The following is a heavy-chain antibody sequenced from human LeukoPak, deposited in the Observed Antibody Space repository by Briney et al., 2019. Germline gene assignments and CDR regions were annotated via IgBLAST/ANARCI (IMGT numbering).Heavy chain of an antibody. D-gene: IGHD6-13*01. J-gene: IGHJ4*02. Sequence: ASVKVSCKASGYTFTGYYMHWVRQAPGQGLEWMGWINPNSGGTNYAQKFQGWVTMTRDTSISTAYMELRSLRSDDTAVYYCAREEAGYSSSWWGQGTLVTVSS. CDR3: AREEAGYSSSW. CDR2: INPNSGGT. CDR1: GYTFTGYY. V-gene: IGHV1-2*04.